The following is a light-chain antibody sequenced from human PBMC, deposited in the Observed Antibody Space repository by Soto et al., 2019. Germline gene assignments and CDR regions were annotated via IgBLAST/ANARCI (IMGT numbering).Light chain of an antibody. J-gene: IGKJ4*01. CDR3: QQCGSSPLT. CDR1: QSFSINY. V-gene: IGKV3-20*01. CDR2: GAS. Sequence: IVLTQSPGTLSLSPGERATLSCRASQSFSINYLAWYQQKPGQAPRVLMYGASRRATGIPDRFSGSGSGTDFTLTITRLEPEDFAVYYCQQCGSSPLTFGGGTKVEIK.